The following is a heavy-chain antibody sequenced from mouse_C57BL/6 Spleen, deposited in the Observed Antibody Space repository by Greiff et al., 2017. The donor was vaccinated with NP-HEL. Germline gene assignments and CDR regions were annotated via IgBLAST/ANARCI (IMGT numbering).Heavy chain of an antibody. Sequence: VQLQQSGAELVKPGASVKISCKASGYAFSSYWMNWVKQRPGKGLEWIGQIYPGDGDTNYNGKFKGKATLTADKASSTAYMQHSSLTSEESAVYFCARRTTVVSPFDYWGQGTTLTVSS. J-gene: IGHJ2*01. D-gene: IGHD1-1*01. V-gene: IGHV1-80*01. CDR2: IYPGDGDT. CDR3: ARRTTVVSPFDY. CDR1: GYAFSSYW.